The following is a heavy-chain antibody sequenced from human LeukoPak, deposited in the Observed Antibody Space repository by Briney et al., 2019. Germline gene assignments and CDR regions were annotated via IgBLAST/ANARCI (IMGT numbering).Heavy chain of an antibody. CDR3: ARERLWFGELFHTDAFDI. CDR2: IIPIFGTA. Sequence: SVKVSCKASGGTFSSYAISWVRQAPGQGLEWMGRIIPIFGTANYAQKFQGRVTITTDASTSTAYMELSSLRSEATAVYYCARERLWFGELFHTDAFDIWGQGTMVTVSS. J-gene: IGHJ3*02. D-gene: IGHD3-10*01. V-gene: IGHV1-69*05. CDR1: GGTFSSYA.